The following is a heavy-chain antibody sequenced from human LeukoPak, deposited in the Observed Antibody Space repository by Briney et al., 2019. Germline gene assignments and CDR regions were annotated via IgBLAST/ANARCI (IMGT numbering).Heavy chain of an antibody. V-gene: IGHV4-30-2*01. CDR3: ARARIAAARGGANWFDP. Sequence: SETLSLTCAVSGGSISSGGYSWSWIRQPPGKGLEWIGYIYHSGSTYYNPSLKSRVTISVDRSKNQFSLKLSSVTAADTAVYYCARARIAAARGGANWFDPWGQGTLVTVSS. D-gene: IGHD6-13*01. CDR2: IYHSGST. J-gene: IGHJ5*02. CDR1: GGSISSGGYS.